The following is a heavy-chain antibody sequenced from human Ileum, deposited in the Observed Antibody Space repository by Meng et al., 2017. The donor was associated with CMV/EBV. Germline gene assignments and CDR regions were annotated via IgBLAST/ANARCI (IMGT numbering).Heavy chain of an antibody. CDR2: IFTDDNSA. CDR1: GFTFTTYF. Sequence: GGSLRLSCATSGFTFTTYFIHWVRQAPGKGLEWVSHIFTDDNSARYADSVRGRFTISRDNAKNRVYLQMNRLRVEDTAVYYCLRDQPHGERGQGTLVTVSS. J-gene: IGHJ4*02. D-gene: IGHD3-10*01. V-gene: IGHV3-74*01. CDR3: LRDQPHGE.